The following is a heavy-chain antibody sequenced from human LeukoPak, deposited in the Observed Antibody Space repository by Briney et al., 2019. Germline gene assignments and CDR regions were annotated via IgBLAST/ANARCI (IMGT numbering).Heavy chain of an antibody. CDR1: GFPFSDFS. Sequence: GGSLRLSCAASGFPFSDFSMTWVRQAPGKGLEWISTTNSGGTTTYYAESVKGRFTISRDNFKNALYLQMSSLRVEDTAIYYCAKQSYARSLGEGGPGTLVTVSS. CDR3: AKQSYARSLGE. D-gene: IGHD3-10*02. CDR2: TNSGGTTT. V-gene: IGHV3-23*01. J-gene: IGHJ4*02.